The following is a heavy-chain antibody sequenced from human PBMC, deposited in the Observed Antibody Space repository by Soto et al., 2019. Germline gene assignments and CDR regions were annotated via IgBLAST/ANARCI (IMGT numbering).Heavy chain of an antibody. CDR3: TRDRYYDILTGYYYETYYYGMDV. J-gene: IGHJ6*02. Sequence: PGGSLRLSCAASGFTFSSYSMNWVRQAPGKGLEWVGFIRSKAYGGTTEYAASVKGRFTISRDDSKSIAYLQMNSLKTEDTAVYYCTRDRYYDILTGYYYETYYYGMDVWGQGTTVTVSS. D-gene: IGHD3-9*01. CDR1: GFTFSSYS. V-gene: IGHV3-49*04. CDR2: IRSKAYGGTT.